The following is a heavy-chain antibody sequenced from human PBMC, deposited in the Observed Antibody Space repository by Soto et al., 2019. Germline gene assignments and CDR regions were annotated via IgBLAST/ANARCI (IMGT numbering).Heavy chain of an antibody. D-gene: IGHD4-17*01. CDR3: APGSYDYGDYVDYGMDV. Sequence: SGPTLVNPTQTLTLTCTFSGFSLSTSGVGVGWIRQPPGKALEWLALIYWNDDKRYSPSLKSRLTITKDTSKNQVVLTMTNMDPVDTATYYCAPGSYDYGDYVDYGMDVWGQGTTVTVSS. J-gene: IGHJ6*02. CDR2: IYWNDDK. CDR1: GFSLSTSGVG. V-gene: IGHV2-5*01.